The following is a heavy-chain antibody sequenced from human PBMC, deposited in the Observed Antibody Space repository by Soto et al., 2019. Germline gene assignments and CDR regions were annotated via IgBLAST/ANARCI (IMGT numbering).Heavy chain of an antibody. J-gene: IGHJ4*02. CDR3: VRDDFGLGLDY. Sequence: GGSLRHSCGAPELTFSTYWMRWVRQTPGEGLVWVSHTDSDGTFTTYADSVKGRFTISRDNAKSTLYLQMNSLRAEDTGVYYCVRDDFGLGLDYWGLGTLVTVSS. CDR2: TDSDGTFT. D-gene: IGHD1-26*01. V-gene: IGHV3-74*01. CDR1: ELTFSTYW.